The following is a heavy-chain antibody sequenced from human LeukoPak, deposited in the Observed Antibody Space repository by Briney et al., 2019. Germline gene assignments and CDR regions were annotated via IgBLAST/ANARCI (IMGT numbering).Heavy chain of an antibody. Sequence: SETLSLTCAVSGGSISSGGYSWSWIRQPPGKGLEWIGYIYHSGSTYYNPSLKSRVTISVDRSKNQFSLKLSSVTAADTAVYYCAREAGSSWYLPWGQGTLVTVSS. J-gene: IGHJ4*02. V-gene: IGHV4-30-2*01. CDR1: GGSISSGGYS. CDR2: IYHSGST. D-gene: IGHD6-13*01. CDR3: AREAGSSWYLP.